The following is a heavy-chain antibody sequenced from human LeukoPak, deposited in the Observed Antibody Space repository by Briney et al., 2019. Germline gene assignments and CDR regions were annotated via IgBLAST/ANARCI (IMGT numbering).Heavy chain of an antibody. CDR1: GFTFSSYS. V-gene: IGHV3-48*01. CDR3: ARDYGGNSPPT. CDR2: ISSSSTI. J-gene: IGHJ5*02. D-gene: IGHD4-23*01. Sequence: GGSLRLSCAASGFTFSSYSMNWVRQAPGKGLEWVSYISSSSTIYYADSVKGRFTISRDNAKNSLYLQMNSLRAEDTAVYYCARDYGGNSPPTWGQGTLVTVSS.